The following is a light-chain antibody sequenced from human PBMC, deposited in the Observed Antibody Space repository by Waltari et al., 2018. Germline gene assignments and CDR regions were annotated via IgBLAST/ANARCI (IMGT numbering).Light chain of an antibody. CDR1: QSIGPY. CDR3: QQNSNVPPT. V-gene: IGKV1-39*01. CDR2: DAS. J-gene: IGKJ1*01. Sequence: DIEMTQSPSSLSASVGDRVIITCRASQSIGPYINGYQQKPGTAPKLLIYDASILQTGVPSKFIGSGSGTVFTLTISSLQPEDFATYYCQQNSNVPPTFGLGTKVEIK.